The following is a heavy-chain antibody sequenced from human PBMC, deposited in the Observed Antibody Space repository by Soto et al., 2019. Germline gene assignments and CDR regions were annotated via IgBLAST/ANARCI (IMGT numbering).Heavy chain of an antibody. CDR1: GFTFSSYW. V-gene: IGHV3-74*01. Sequence: EVQLVESGGGLVQPGGSLRLSCAASGFTFSSYWMHWVRQGPGKGLVWVSRIKSDGSDTSYADSVKGRFTISRDNAKNTLYLQMNSVRAEDTAVYYCARLPTGRGYYYGLDVWGQGTTVTVSS. CDR3: ARLPTGRGYYYGLDV. D-gene: IGHD1-26*01. CDR2: IKSDGSDT. J-gene: IGHJ6*02.